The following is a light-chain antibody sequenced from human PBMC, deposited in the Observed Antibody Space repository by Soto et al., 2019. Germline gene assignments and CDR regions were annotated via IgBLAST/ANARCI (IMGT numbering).Light chain of an antibody. CDR1: QSLLHSDGKTS. CDR2: EVS. V-gene: IGKV2D-29*01. CDR3: VQGTQLPLT. Sequence: DIVMPQTPLSLSVTPGQPASISCRSSQSLLHSDGKTSLSWYLQKPGQPPQLRIYEVSNRFSGVQDRFSGSGSGTDFATEIRRVEAGDVGVYEGVQGTQLPLTFGGGTKV. J-gene: IGKJ4*01.